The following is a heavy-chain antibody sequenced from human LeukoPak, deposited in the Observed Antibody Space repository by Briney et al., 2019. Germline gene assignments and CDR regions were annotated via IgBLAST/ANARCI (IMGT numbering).Heavy chain of an antibody. CDR1: GYSIRSGYY. J-gene: IGHJ4*02. V-gene: IGHV4-38-2*02. Sequence: SETLSLTCTVSGYSIRSGYYWGWILQPPGKGLEWIGSIYHSGSTYYNPSLKSRVTISVDTSKNQFSLKLSSVTAADTAVYYCARERSSVKGVGGYFDYWGQGTLVTVSS. CDR3: ARERSSVKGVGGYFDY. CDR2: IYHSGST. D-gene: IGHD6-6*01.